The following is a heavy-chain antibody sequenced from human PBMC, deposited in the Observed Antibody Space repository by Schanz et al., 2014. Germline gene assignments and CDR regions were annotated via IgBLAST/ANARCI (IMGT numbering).Heavy chain of an antibody. D-gene: IGHD1-1*01. CDR1: GFTFSSYG. V-gene: IGHV3-30*03. Sequence: QVHLVESGGGVVQPGRSLRLSCAASGFTFSSYGMHWVRQAPGKGLEWVAVISYDGSHKDYADSVKGRFFISRDSSKNTLFLHMNSLRAEDTAVYYCVRDAGRDGYNLAFDVWGQGTLVTVSS. CDR3: VRDAGRDGYNLAFDV. J-gene: IGHJ3*01. CDR2: ISYDGSHK.